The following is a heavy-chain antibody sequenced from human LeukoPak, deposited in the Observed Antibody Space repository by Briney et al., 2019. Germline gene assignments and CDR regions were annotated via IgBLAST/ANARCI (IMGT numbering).Heavy chain of an antibody. CDR3: ARARVVTATYYYYYYMDV. V-gene: IGHV1-69*06. D-gene: IGHD2-21*02. J-gene: IGHJ6*03. Sequence: SVKVSCKASGGTFSSYAISWVRQAPGQGLEWMGGIILIFGTANYAQKFQGRVTITADKSTSTAYMELSSLRSEDTAVYYCARARVVTATYYYYYYMDVWGKGTAVTVSS. CDR2: IILIFGTA. CDR1: GGTFSSYA.